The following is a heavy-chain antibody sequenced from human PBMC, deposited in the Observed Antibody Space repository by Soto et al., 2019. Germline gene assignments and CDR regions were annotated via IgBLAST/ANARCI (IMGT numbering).Heavy chain of an antibody. Sequence: PGGSLRLSCVVSGAIAGSGDTFSDYALHWVRQAPGKGLEWVAGIAKDVTNEKYGSSVKGRFTISRDNLKNSVYLDMNSLSMDDTGAYFCAKDTTLFRNVFDLWGQGTQVTVSS. V-gene: IGHV3-30-3*02. D-gene: IGHD1-1*01. CDR2: IAKDVTNE. CDR1: GAIAGSGDTFSDYA. J-gene: IGHJ3*01. CDR3: AKDTTLFRNVFDL.